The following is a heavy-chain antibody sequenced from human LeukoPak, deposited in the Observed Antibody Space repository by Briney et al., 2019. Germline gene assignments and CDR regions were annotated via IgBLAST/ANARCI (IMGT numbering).Heavy chain of an antibody. J-gene: IGHJ6*02. CDR2: IYYSGST. CDR3: ARGDYYYGMDV. CDR1: GGSISSGGYY. V-gene: IGHV4-61*08. Sequence: SETLSLTCAVSGGSISSGGYYWSWIRQPPGKGLEWIGYIYYSGSTNYNPSLKSRVTISVDTSKNQFSLKLSSVTAADTAVYYCARGDYYYGMDVWGQGTTVTVSS.